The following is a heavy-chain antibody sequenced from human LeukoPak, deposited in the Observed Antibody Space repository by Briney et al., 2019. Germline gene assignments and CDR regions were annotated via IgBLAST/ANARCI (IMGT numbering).Heavy chain of an antibody. V-gene: IGHV1-18*01. D-gene: IGHD2-2*01. CDR1: GYTFTSYG. Sequence: ASVKVSCKASGYTFTSYGISWVRQAPGRGLEWMGWISAYNGNTNYAQKLQGRVTMTTDTSTGTAYMELRSLRSDDTAVYYCASSALYCSSTSCYPRYYYYGMDVWGQGTTVTVSS. J-gene: IGHJ6*02. CDR3: ASSALYCSSTSCYPRYYYYGMDV. CDR2: ISAYNGNT.